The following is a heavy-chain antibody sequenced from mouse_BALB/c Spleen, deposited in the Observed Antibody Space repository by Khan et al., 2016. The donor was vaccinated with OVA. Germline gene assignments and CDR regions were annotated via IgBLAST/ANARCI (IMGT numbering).Heavy chain of an antibody. CDR1: GYSFPVYY. V-gene: IGHV1-26*01. CDR2: VNPNNGDT. J-gene: IGHJ3*01. Sequence: VQLQQSGPDLVKPGASVKISCKASGYSFPVYYMTWVKQSHGKSPEWIGRVNPNNGDTNYNQNFKGKAILTVDKSSNTAYMELRSLTSGDSAVFYCARGYECFPYWGQGTRVTVAA. CDR3: ARGYECFPY. D-gene: IGHD2-12*01.